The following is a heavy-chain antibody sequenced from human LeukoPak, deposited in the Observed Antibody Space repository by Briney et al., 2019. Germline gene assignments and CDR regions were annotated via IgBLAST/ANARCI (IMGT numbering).Heavy chain of an antibody. D-gene: IGHD2-8*01. Sequence: PGGSLRLSCAVSGFTFSSYSMNWVRQAPGKGLEGVSYISSSSSTIYYADSVKGRFTISRDNAKKSVYLQMNSLRDEDTAVYYCARDIGVATRGYWGQGTLVTVSS. CDR1: GFTFSSYS. CDR2: ISSSSSTI. CDR3: ARDIGVATRGY. J-gene: IGHJ4*02. V-gene: IGHV3-48*02.